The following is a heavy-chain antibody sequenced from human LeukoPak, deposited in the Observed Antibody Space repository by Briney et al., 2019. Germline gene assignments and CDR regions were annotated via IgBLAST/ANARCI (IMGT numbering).Heavy chain of an antibody. CDR2: FDPEDGET. CDR1: GYTLTELS. D-gene: IGHD3-3*01. J-gene: IGHJ4*02. V-gene: IGHV1-24*01. Sequence: ASVKVSCKVSGYTLTELSMHWVRQAPGKGLGWMGGFDPEDGETIYAQKFQGRVTMTEDTSTDTAYMELSSLRSEDTAVYYCATGGITIFGVALDYWGQGTLVTV. CDR3: ATGGITIFGVALDY.